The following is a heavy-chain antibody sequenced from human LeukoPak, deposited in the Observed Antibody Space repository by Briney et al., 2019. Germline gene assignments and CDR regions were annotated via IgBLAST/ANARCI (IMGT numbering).Heavy chain of an antibody. CDR3: ASASSHRIAAGGDY. CDR2: INSDGSSR. V-gene: IGHV3-74*01. J-gene: IGHJ4*02. CDR1: GFTFSNYW. Sequence: GGSLSLSCAASGFTFSNYWTHWVRHAPGKGLVWVSRINSDGSSRNYADSVKGRFTISRDNAKNTLYLQMNSLRAEDTAVYYCASASSHRIAAGGDYWGQGTLVTVSS. D-gene: IGHD6-13*01.